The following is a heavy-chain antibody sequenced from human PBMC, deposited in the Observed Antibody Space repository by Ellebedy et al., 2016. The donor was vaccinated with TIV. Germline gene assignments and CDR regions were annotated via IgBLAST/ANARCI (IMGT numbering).Heavy chain of an antibody. CDR1: GFTFSSYA. J-gene: IGHJ4*02. V-gene: IGHV3-30-3*01. CDR2: ISYDGSNK. D-gene: IGHD5-24*01. CDR3: AREPDGNYAYFDY. Sequence: PGGSLRLSCAASGFTFSSYAMHWVRQAPGKGLEWVAVISYDGSNKYYADSVKGRFTISRDNSKNTLYLQMNSLRAEDTAVYYCAREPDGNYAYFDYWGQGTLVTVSS.